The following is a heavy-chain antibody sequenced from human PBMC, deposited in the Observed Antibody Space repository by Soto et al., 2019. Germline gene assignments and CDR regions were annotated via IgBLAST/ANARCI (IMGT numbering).Heavy chain of an antibody. Sequence: QVQLVQSGAEVKKPGTSVKVSCKASGYTFTKYGITWVRQAPGQGLEWMGWISVYNGNTKYGQKFRDRVTMTTDTSTTTAYMELRSLSSDDTAVYYCAKVISEASGRYNFDYWGRGTLVTVSS. V-gene: IGHV1-18*01. CDR1: GYTFTKYG. D-gene: IGHD3-16*02. J-gene: IGHJ4*02. CDR2: ISVYNGNT. CDR3: AKVISEASGRYNFDY.